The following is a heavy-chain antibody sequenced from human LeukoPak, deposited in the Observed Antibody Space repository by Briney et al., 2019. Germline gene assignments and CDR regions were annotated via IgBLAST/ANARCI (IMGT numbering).Heavy chain of an antibody. CDR2: ISYDGSNK. Sequence: GGSLRLSCAASGFTVSRNYMSWVRQAPGKGLEWVAVISYDGSNKYYADSVKGRFTISRDNSKNTLYLQMNSLRVEDTALYYCAKDRGGVVVRAFDYWGQGTLVTVSS. CDR1: GFTVSRNY. CDR3: AKDRGGVVVRAFDY. J-gene: IGHJ4*02. V-gene: IGHV3-30*18. D-gene: IGHD3-22*01.